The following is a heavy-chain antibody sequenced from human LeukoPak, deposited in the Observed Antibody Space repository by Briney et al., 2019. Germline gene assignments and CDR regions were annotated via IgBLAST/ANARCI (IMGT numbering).Heavy chain of an antibody. CDR3: AKYTGRRAFDM. V-gene: IGHV3-23*01. CDR2: ISGSGTTT. D-gene: IGHD7-27*01. Sequence: QTGGSLRLSCAASGLTFSSFGMSWVRQAPGKGLEWVSHISGSGTTTYYADSVKGRFTISRDNSKNTLYLQMNSLRAEDTAVYYCAKYTGRRAFDMWGQGTMVTVSS. CDR1: GLTFSSFG. J-gene: IGHJ3*02.